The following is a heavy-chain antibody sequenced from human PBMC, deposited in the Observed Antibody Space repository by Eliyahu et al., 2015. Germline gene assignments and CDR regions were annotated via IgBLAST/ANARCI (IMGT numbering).Heavy chain of an antibody. CDR3: ASDSYGGGATYY. CDR2: IYYSGXT. V-gene: IGHV4-30-4*01. CDR1: GGXXSXGDYY. J-gene: IGHJ4*02. D-gene: IGHD3-10*01. Sequence: QVQLQESGPGLVKPSQTLSLTCTVXGGXXSXGDYYWRWIRQPPGKGLEWIGYIYYSGXTYYXPSLKSRVTIAVDTSKNQFSLKLSSVAAADTAVYYCASDSYGGGATYYWGQGTLVTVSS.